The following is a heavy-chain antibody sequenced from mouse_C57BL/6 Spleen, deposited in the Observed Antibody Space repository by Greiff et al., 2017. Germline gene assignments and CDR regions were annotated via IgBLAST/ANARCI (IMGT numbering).Heavy chain of an antibody. Sequence: QLQQSGPELVKPGASVKISCKASGYTFTDYYMNWVKQSHGKSLEWIGDINPNNGGTSYNQKFKGKATLTVDKSSSTAYMELRSLTSEDSAVYYCARPYYYGSNYAMDYWGQGTSVTVSS. CDR2: INPNNGGT. CDR3: ARPYYYGSNYAMDY. V-gene: IGHV1-26*01. J-gene: IGHJ4*01. CDR1: GYTFTDYY. D-gene: IGHD1-1*01.